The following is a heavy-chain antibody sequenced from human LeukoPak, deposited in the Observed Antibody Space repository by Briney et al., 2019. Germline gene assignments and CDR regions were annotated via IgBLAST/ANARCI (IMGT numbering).Heavy chain of an antibody. CDR3: ARGRPYGLCDY. Sequence: GGSLRLSCAASGFTFSSYSMNWVRQAPGKGLEWVSSISSSSSYIYYADSVKGRFTISRDDAKNSLYLQMNSLRAEDTAVYYCARGRPYGLCDYWGQGTLVTVSS. D-gene: IGHD2-21*01. CDR1: GFTFSSYS. J-gene: IGHJ4*02. CDR2: ISSSSSYI. V-gene: IGHV3-21*01.